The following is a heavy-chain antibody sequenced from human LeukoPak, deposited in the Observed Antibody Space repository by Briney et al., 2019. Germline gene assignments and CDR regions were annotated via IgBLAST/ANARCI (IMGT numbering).Heavy chain of an antibody. CDR3: AKAWALTYLGGVDS. CDR1: GFTFSSYA. J-gene: IGHJ5*01. CDR2: ISGSGGST. Sequence: GGSLRLSCAASGFTFSSYAMTWVRQAPGKGLDWVSTISGSGGSTYYADSVKGRFTISRDNSKNTLYLQMNSLRAEDTAIYYCAKAWALTYLGGVDSWGQGTLVTVSS. V-gene: IGHV3-23*01. D-gene: IGHD2-21*02.